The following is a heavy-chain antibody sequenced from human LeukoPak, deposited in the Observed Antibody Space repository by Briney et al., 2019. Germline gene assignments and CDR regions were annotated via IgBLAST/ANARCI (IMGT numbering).Heavy chain of an antibody. CDR2: INPNSGGT. Sequence: PGASVKVSRKASGYTFTGCYMHWVRQAPGQGLEWMGWINPNSGGTNYAQKFQGRVTMTRDTSISTAYMELSRLRSDGTAVYYCARGGPETDHWFDPWGQGTLVTVSS. J-gene: IGHJ5*02. CDR1: GYTFTGCY. CDR3: ARGGPETDHWFDP. V-gene: IGHV1-2*02.